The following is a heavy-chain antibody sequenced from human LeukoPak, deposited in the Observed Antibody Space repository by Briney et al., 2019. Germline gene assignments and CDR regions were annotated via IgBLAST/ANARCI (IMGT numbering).Heavy chain of an antibody. J-gene: IGHJ4*02. CDR2: IIPIFGTT. CDR1: GGTFSSYA. Sequence: SVKVSCKASGGTFSSYAISWVRQAPGQGLQWMGGIIPIFGTTTYAQKFQGRVTITADKSTSTAYMELSSLRSEDTAVYYCASMTYSNKYFDYWGQGTLVTVSS. CDR3: ASMTYSNKYFDY. D-gene: IGHD6-13*01. V-gene: IGHV1-69*06.